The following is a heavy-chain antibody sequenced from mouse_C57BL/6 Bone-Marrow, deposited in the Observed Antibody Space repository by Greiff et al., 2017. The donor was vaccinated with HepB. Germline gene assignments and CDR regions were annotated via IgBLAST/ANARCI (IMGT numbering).Heavy chain of an antibody. CDR1: GYTFTDYN. D-gene: IGHD4-1*01. CDR2: INPNNGGT. J-gene: IGHJ2*01. V-gene: IGHV1-18*01. Sequence: VQLKQSGPELVKPGASVKIPCKASGYTFTDYNMDWVKQSHGKSLEWIGDINPNNGGTIYNQKFKGKATLTVDKSSSTAYMELRSLTSEDTAVYYCARLLWDEGYYFDYWGQGTTLTVSS. CDR3: ARLLWDEGYYFDY.